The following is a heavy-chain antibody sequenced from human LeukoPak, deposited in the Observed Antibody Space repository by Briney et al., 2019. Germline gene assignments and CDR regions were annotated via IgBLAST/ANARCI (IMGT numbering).Heavy chain of an antibody. CDR1: GYTFTSYY. Sequence: GASVKVSCKASGYTFTSYYMHWVRQAPGQGLEWMGIINPSGGSTSYAQKFQGRATMTRDTSTSTVYMELSSLRSEDTAVYYCARTDSGEDWFDPWGQGTLVTVSS. J-gene: IGHJ5*02. CDR2: INPSGGST. CDR3: ARTDSGEDWFDP. V-gene: IGHV1-46*01. D-gene: IGHD1-26*01.